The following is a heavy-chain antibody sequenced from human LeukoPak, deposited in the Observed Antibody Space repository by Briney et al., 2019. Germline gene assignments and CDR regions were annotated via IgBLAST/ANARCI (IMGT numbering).Heavy chain of an antibody. CDR2: INAGNGNT. CDR3: ARGGYSGYDSATYFDS. D-gene: IGHD5-12*01. CDR1: GYTFTSYA. Sequence: ASVKVSCKASGYTFTSYAMHWVRQAPGQRLEWMGWINAGNGNTKYSQKFQGRVTITRDTSVSTAYMELSSLRSEDTAVYYCARGGYSGYDSATYFDSWGQGTLVTVSS. J-gene: IGHJ4*02. V-gene: IGHV1-3*01.